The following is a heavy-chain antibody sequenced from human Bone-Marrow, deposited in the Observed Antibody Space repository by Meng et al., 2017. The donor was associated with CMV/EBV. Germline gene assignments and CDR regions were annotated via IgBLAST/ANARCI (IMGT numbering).Heavy chain of an antibody. D-gene: IGHD4-11*01. CDR1: GGPFSSYA. V-gene: IGHV1-69*06. CDR2: IIPIFGTA. Sequence: SGGPFSSYAISWVRQAPGQGLEWMGGIIPIFGTANYAQKFQGRVTITADKSTSTAYMELSSLRSEDTAVYYCARDHDSRGTSGWFDPWGQGTLVTVSS. J-gene: IGHJ5*02. CDR3: ARDHDSRGTSGWFDP.